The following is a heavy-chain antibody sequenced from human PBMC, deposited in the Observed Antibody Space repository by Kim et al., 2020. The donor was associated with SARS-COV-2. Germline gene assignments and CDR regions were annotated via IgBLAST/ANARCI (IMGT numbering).Heavy chain of an antibody. D-gene: IGHD3-9*01. V-gene: IGHV3-23*01. CDR3: AKEHPESYDILTGHYPGAFDI. J-gene: IGHJ3*02. CDR2: ISGSGGST. Sequence: GGSLRLSCAASGFTFSSYAMSWVRQAPGKGLEWVSAISGSGGSTYYADSVKGRFTISRDNSKNTLYLQMNSLRAEDTAVYYCAKEHPESYDILTGHYPGAFDIWGQGTMVTVSS. CDR1: GFTFSSYA.